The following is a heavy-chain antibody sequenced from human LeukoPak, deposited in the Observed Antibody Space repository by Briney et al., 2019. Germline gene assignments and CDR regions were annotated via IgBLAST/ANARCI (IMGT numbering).Heavy chain of an antibody. CDR1: GGSISGSSYY. Sequence: SETLSLTCTVSGGSISGSSYYWGWIRQPPGKGLEWIGSIYYSGSTYYNPSLKSRATISVDTSKNQFSLKLSSVTAADTAVYYCARAHSGSYFRWGQGTLVTVSS. V-gene: IGHV4-39*07. J-gene: IGHJ4*02. D-gene: IGHD1-26*01. CDR2: IYYSGST. CDR3: ARAHSGSYFR.